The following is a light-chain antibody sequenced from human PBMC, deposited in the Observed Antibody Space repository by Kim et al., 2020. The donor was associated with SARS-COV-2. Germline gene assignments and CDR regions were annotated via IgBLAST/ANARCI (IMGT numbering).Light chain of an antibody. V-gene: IGLV8-61*01. Sequence: QTVVTQEASFSVSPGGTVTLTCGLSSGSVSTSHYPSWCQQTPGQAPRTLIYNTNNRSSGVPDRFSGSILGNKAALTITGAQADDESDYYCVLYMASDIWVFGGGTQLTVL. J-gene: IGLJ3*02. CDR1: SGSVSTSHY. CDR3: VLYMASDIWV. CDR2: NTN.